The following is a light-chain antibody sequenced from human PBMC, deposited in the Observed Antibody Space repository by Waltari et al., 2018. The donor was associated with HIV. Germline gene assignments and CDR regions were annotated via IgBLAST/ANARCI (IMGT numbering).Light chain of an antibody. Sequence: QSALTQPPSASGSPGQSVTISCTRTSSDVGSFKYVSWSQQHPGKAPKLMIYDVTKWPSGVPDRFSGSKSGNTASLTVSGLQAEDEADYYCSSYGGGNTVLFGGGTRLTVL. CDR1: SSDVGSFKY. V-gene: IGLV2-8*01. CDR2: DVT. J-gene: IGLJ3*02. CDR3: SSYGGGNTVL.